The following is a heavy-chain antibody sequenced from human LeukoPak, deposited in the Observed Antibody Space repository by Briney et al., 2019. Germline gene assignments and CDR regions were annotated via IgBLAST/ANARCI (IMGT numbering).Heavy chain of an antibody. J-gene: IGHJ6*03. Sequence: ASVKVSCKASGYTFTSYGISWVRQAPGQGLEWMGWISAYNGNTNYAQKLQGRVTMTTDTSTSTAYMELRSLRSDDTAVYYCARGGYYDFWSGYYCYYMDVWGKGTTVTVSS. CDR3: ARGGYYDFWSGYYCYYMDV. D-gene: IGHD3-3*01. V-gene: IGHV1-18*01. CDR1: GYTFTSYG. CDR2: ISAYNGNT.